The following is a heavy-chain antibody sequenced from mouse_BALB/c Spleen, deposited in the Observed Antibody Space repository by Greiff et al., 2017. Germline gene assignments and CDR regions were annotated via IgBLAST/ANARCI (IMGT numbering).Heavy chain of an antibody. CDR2: IDPSDSET. D-gene: IGHD4-1*01. Sequence: QVQLQQPGAELVKPGAPVKLSCKASGYTFTSYWMNWVKQRPGLGLEWIGRIDPSDSETHYNQKFKDKATLTVDKSSSTAYIKLSSLTSEDSAVYYCARSELCAMDYWGQGTSVTVSS. J-gene: IGHJ4*01. CDR3: ARSELCAMDY. V-gene: IGHV1-69*02. CDR1: GYTFTSYW.